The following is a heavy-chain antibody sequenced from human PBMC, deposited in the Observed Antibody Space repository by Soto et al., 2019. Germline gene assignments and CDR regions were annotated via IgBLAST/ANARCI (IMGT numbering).Heavy chain of an antibody. Sequence: QVQLVQSGAEVKKPGSSVKVSCKASGGTFSTSTFTWVRQAPGQGLEWMGRTIPLLNVADYAQDFQARVTITADKSTSRPYMYLTSLPSKGPAVYYCARDSPTGSTYSGYDAIDYWGQGTLVTVSS. CDR2: TIPLLNVA. CDR3: ARDSPTGSTYSGYDAIDY. V-gene: IGHV1-69*08. J-gene: IGHJ4*02. D-gene: IGHD5-12*01. CDR1: GGTFSTST.